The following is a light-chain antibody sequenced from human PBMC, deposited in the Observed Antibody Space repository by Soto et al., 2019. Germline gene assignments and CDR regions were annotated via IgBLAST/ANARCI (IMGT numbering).Light chain of an antibody. J-gene: IGKJ1*01. Sequence: IVLTQSPANLSVSPGERATLSCRASESVSDDLAWYQQKPGRAPRLLIYRASTRAAGVSARISGSGSGTEFTLSISSLQPEDSAVYYCQQYYNWPPWTFGQGTRWIS. CDR1: ESVSDD. CDR2: RAS. V-gene: IGKV3-15*01. CDR3: QQYYNWPPWT.